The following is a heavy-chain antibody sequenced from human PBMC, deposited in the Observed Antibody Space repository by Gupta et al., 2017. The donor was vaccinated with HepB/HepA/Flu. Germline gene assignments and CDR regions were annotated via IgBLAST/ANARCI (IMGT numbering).Heavy chain of an antibody. CDR2: INHSGST. CDR3: ASWGVSITIFADYYYGMDV. D-gene: IGHD3-3*01. Sequence: QVQLQQWGAGLLKPSETLSLTCAVYGGSFSGYYWSWIRQPPGKGLEWIGEINHSGSTNYNPSLKSRVTISVDTSKNQFSLKLSSVTAADTAVYYCASWGVSITIFADYYYGMDVWGQGTTVTVSS. CDR1: GGSFSGYY. V-gene: IGHV4-34*01. J-gene: IGHJ6*02.